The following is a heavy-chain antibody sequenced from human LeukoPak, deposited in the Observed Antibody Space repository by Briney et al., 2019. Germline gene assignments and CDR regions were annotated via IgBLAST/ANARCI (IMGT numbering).Heavy chain of an antibody. Sequence: NPSETLSLTCTVSGGSISSSFYYWGWIRQPPGKGLEWIGSIYHSGSTYYNPSLKSRVTISVDTSRNQFSLKLSSVTAADTAVYYCARTSIAARRANAFDIWGQGTMVTVSS. CDR2: IYHSGST. V-gene: IGHV4-39*07. J-gene: IGHJ3*02. CDR3: ARTSIAARRANAFDI. D-gene: IGHD6-6*01. CDR1: GGSISSSFYY.